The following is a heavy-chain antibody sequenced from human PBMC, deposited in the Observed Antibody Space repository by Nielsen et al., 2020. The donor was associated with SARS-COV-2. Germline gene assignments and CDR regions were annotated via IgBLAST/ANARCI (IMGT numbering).Heavy chain of an antibody. Sequence: SLKISCAASGFTFDDYAMHWVRQAPGKGLEWVSGISWNGGSVVYADSVKGRFTISRDNAENSLYLQMNSLRAEDTALYYCAKDPSDGYSSSWYFDYWGQGTLVTVSS. CDR1: GFTFDDYA. D-gene: IGHD6-13*01. J-gene: IGHJ4*02. CDR3: AKDPSDGYSSSWYFDY. V-gene: IGHV3-9*01. CDR2: ISWNGGSV.